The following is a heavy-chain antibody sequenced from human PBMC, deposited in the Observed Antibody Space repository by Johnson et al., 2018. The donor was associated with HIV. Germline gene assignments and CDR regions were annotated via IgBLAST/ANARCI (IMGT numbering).Heavy chain of an antibody. Sequence: VQLVESGGGLVKPGGSLRLSCAASGFTFSDYYLSWIRQAPGKGLEWVSYISSSGSTIYYADSVKGRFTISRDNSKNTLYLQMNSLRAEDTAVYYCAKEIAVGDAFDIWGQGTMVIVSS. CDR2: ISSSGSTI. CDR1: GFTFSDYY. D-gene: IGHD2-21*01. V-gene: IGHV3-11*01. CDR3: AKEIAVGDAFDI. J-gene: IGHJ3*02.